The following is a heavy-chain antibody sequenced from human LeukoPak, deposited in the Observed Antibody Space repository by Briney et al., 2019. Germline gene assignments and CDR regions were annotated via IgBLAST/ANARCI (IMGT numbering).Heavy chain of an antibody. CDR2: IYYSGST. V-gene: IGHV4-59*01. D-gene: IGHD6-13*01. CDR1: GGSIGGYY. CDR3: ARTAAGTALYYFDY. J-gene: IGHJ4*02. Sequence: PSETLSLSCTVSGGSIGGYYWSWIRQPPGRGLEWIGNIYYSGSTNYNPSLKSRVTISVDTFKNQFSLKLSSVTAADTAVYYCARTAAGTALYYFDYCGQGTLVTVSS.